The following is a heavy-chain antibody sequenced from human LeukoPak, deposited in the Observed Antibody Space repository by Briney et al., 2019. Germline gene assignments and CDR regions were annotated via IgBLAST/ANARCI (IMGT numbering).Heavy chain of an antibody. Sequence: PSETLSLTRAVYGGSFSGYYWSWLRQPPGKGLEWIGEINHSGSTNYNPSLKSRVTISVDTSKNQFSLKLSSVTAADTAVYYCARGFRRYFDWLSHGYYYYGMDVWGQGTTVTVSS. CDR2: INHSGST. D-gene: IGHD3-9*01. J-gene: IGHJ6*02. CDR1: GGSFSGYY. V-gene: IGHV4-34*01. CDR3: ARGFRRYFDWLSHGYYYYGMDV.